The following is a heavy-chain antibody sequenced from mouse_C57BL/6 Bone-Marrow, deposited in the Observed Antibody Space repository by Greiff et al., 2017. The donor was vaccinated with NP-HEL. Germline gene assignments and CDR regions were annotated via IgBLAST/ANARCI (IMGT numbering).Heavy chain of an antibody. V-gene: IGHV1-81*01. CDR3: ASIPSYAMDY. Sequence: VQLQQSGAELARPGASVKLSCKASGYTFTSYGISWVKQRTGQGLEWIGEIYPRSGNTYYNEKFKGKATLTADKSSSTAYMALRSLTSEDSAVYFCASIPSYAMDYWGQGTSVTVSS. CDR2: IYPRSGNT. CDR1: GYTFTSYG. D-gene: IGHD2-3*01. J-gene: IGHJ4*01.